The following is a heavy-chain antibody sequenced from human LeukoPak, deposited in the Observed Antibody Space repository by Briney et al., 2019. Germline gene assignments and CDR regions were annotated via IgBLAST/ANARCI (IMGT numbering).Heavy chain of an antibody. J-gene: IGHJ3*02. CDR3: ARDFLLAAAANDAFDI. D-gene: IGHD6-13*01. Sequence: GGSLRLSCAASGFTFSDYYMSWIRQAPGKGLEWVSYISSSGSTIYYADSVKGRFTISRGNAKNSLYLQMNSLRAEDTALYYCARDFLLAAAANDAFDIWGQGTMVTVSS. CDR1: GFTFSDYY. V-gene: IGHV3-11*01. CDR2: ISSSGSTI.